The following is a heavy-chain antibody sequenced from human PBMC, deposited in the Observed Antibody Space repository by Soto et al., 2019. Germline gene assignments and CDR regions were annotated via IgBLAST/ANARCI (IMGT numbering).Heavy chain of an antibody. V-gene: IGHV4-30-4*01. CDR3: AGTSSNYYDSSGYHLDY. D-gene: IGHD3-22*01. CDR2: IYYSGST. Sequence: SETLSLTCTVSGGSISSGDYYWSWIRQPPGKGLEWIGYIYYSGSTYYNPSLKSRVTISVDTPGNQLSLRLSSVTAADTAVYYCAGTSSNYYDSSGYHLDYWGQGALVTVSS. J-gene: IGHJ4*02. CDR1: GGSISSGDYY.